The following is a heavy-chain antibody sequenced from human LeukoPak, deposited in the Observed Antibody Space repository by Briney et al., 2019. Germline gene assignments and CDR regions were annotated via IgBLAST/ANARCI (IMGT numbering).Heavy chain of an antibody. CDR1: GGSISSSSYY. J-gene: IGHJ5*02. CDR3: ARQHSSSWPDWFDP. Sequence: SETLSLTCTVSGGSISSSSYYWGWLRQPPGKGLEWIGSIYYSGSTYYNPSLKSRVTISVDTSKNQFSLKLSSVTAADTAVYYCARQHSSSWPDWFDPWGQGTLVTVSS. D-gene: IGHD6-13*01. V-gene: IGHV4-39*01. CDR2: IYYSGST.